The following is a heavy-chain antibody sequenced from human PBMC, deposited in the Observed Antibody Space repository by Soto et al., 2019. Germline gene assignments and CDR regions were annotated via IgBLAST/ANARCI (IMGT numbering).Heavy chain of an antibody. J-gene: IGHJ5*01. Sequence: SETLSLTCTVSGDSISSSSYYWGWIRQPPGKGLEWIGDIYYSGTTHYNPSLKSRVTISIDTSKNQFSLHLRSVTAADTAVYYCARLKGAFFISTSSWLDSCGQGLLGTGSS. CDR3: ARLKGAFFISTSSWLDS. V-gene: IGHV4-39*01. CDR2: IYYSGTT. D-gene: IGHD2-2*01. CDR1: GDSISSSSYY.